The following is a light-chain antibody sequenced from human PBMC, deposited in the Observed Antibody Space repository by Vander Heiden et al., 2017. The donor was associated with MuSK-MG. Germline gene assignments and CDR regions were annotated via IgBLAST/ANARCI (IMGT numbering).Light chain of an antibody. V-gene: IGKV1-8*01. CDR1: QGISSY. Sequence: IRMTQSPSSLSASTGDRVTITCRASQGISSYLAWYQQKPGKAPKLLIYAASTLQSGVPSRFSGSGSGTDFTLTISCLQSEDFATYYCQQYYSYPLTFGGGTKVEIK. J-gene: IGKJ4*01. CDR2: AAS. CDR3: QQYYSYPLT.